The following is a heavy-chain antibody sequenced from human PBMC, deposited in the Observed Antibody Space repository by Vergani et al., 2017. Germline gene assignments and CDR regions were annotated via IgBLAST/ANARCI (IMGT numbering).Heavy chain of an antibody. CDR1: GGSISSGSYY. CDR2: IYTSGST. V-gene: IGHV4-61*02. CDR3: AREGSYGYVLRGFDP. J-gene: IGHJ5*02. Sequence: QVQLQESGPGLVKPSQTLSLTCTVSGGSISSGSYYWSWIRQPAGKGLEWIGRIYTSGSTNYNPSLKSRVTISVDTSKNQFSLKLSSVTAADTAVYYCAREGSYGYVLRGFDPWGQGTLVTVSS. D-gene: IGHD5-18*01.